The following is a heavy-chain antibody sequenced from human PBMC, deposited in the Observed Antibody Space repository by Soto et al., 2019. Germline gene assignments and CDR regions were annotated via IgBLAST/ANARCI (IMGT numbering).Heavy chain of an antibody. J-gene: IGHJ6*02. Sequence: QVQLVQSGAEVKKPGASVKVSCKASGYTFTGYYMHWVRQAPGQGLEWMGWINPNSGGTNYAQKFQGRVTMTRDTSISTAYLELSRLRSDDTAVYYCARDEGITMVRGVVGLVFGADVWGQGTTVTVSS. D-gene: IGHD3-10*01. CDR2: INPNSGGT. CDR3: ARDEGITMVRGVVGLVFGADV. CDR1: GYTFTGYY. V-gene: IGHV1-2*02.